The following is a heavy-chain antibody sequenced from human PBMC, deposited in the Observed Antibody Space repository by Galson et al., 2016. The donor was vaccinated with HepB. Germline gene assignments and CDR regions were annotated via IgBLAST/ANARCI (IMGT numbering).Heavy chain of an antibody. CDR1: EFTSNNYP. J-gene: IGHJ4*02. V-gene: IGHV3-23*01. CDR2: ISGSGIIT. Sequence: SLRLPCAASEFTSNNYPMSWVRQAPGRGLEWVSTISGSGIITSYADSVKGHFTISRDSSTNTLYLQMNSLRAEDTAVYYCAREGPYLNSGYYYGFDYWGQGTQVTVSS. CDR3: AREGPYLNSGYYYGFDY. D-gene: IGHD3-22*01.